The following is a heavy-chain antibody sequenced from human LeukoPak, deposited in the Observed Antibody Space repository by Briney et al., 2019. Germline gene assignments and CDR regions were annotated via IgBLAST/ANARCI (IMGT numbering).Heavy chain of an antibody. V-gene: IGHV3-23*01. CDR2: ISGSGGST. CDR1: GFTFSSYA. Sequence: PGGSLRLSCAASGFTFSSYAMSWVRQAPGKGLEWVSAISGSGGSTYYADSVKGRFTISRDNSKNTLYLQMNSLRAEDTAVYYCAKVSSQYDYGDHTRDYWGQGTLVTVSS. D-gene: IGHD4-17*01. CDR3: AKVSSQYDYGDHTRDY. J-gene: IGHJ4*02.